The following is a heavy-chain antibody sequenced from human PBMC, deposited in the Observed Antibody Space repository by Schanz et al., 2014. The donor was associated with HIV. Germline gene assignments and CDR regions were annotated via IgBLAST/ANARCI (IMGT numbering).Heavy chain of an antibody. Sequence: QVQLVQSGAEVKNPGASVKVSCKASGYTFSSYDINWVRQATGQGLEWMGWMNPNSGHTGYAQKFQGRVDMTRTTSISTAYMELSSLRSEDTAVYYCARYLGGDDGDFYFDSGGQGTLVTVSS. CDR1: GYTFSSYD. CDR2: MNPNSGHT. D-gene: IGHD4-17*01. J-gene: IGHJ4*02. V-gene: IGHV1-8*01. CDR3: ARYLGGDDGDFYFDS.